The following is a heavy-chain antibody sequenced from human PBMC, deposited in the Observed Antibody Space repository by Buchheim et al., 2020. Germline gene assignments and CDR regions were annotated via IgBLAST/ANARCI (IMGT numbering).Heavy chain of an antibody. V-gene: IGHV3-33*01. J-gene: IGHJ5*02. Sequence: QVQLVESGGGVVQPWTSLRLSCVASGFTFWDSAMHWVRQAPGKGLEWMAMIWYDGNNKYYADSVKGRFTVSRDTSKNMLYLQMNSLRVEDTAVYYCARDPPQSGWSFAAWGQGTL. CDR1: GFTFWDSA. CDR2: IWYDGNNK. CDR3: ARDPPQSGWSFAA. D-gene: IGHD6-19*01.